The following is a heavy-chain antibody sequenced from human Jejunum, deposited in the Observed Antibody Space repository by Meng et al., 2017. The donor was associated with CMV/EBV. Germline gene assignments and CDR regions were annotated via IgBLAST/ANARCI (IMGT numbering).Heavy chain of an antibody. J-gene: IGHJ4*02. D-gene: IGHD3-10*01. CDR3: ARRDEGYGPFDY. V-gene: IGHV3-53*01. Sequence: VQLVGSGGGLIQPGGSLRLSCVVSGFTVSSNCMNGVRQAPGKGLEWVSVIYSGGSTYYADSVKGRFTISRDNSKNMLYLQMNSLRAEDTAVYYCARRDEGYGPFDYWGQGTLVTVSS. CDR1: GFTVSSNC. CDR2: IYSGGST.